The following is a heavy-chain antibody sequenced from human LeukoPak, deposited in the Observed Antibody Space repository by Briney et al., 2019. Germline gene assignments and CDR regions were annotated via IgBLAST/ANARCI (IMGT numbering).Heavy chain of an antibody. CDR2: IIPTLGIA. Sequence: ASVKVSCKASGGTFSSYAISWVRQAPGQGLEWMGRIIPTLGIANYAQKFQGRVTITADKSTSTAYMELSSLRSEDTAVYYCARDPGYSYGYTYGYFDYWGQGTLVTVSS. D-gene: IGHD5-18*01. J-gene: IGHJ4*02. CDR3: ARDPGYSYGYTYGYFDY. CDR1: GGTFSSYA. V-gene: IGHV1-69*04.